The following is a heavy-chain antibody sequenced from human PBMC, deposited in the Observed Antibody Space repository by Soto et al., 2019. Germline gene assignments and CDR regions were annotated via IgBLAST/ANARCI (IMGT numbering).Heavy chain of an antibody. V-gene: IGHV2-26*01. CDR3: ARIVYSGYDLASPSTTLFYY. D-gene: IGHD5-12*01. CDR1: GFSLSNARMG. CDR2: IFSNDEK. Sequence: QVTLKESGPVLVKPTETLTLTCTVSGFSLSNARMGVSWIRQPPGKALEWLAHIFSNDEKSYSTSLKSRLTISKDPSKSQVVLTLTNMDPVDTATYYCARIVYSGYDLASPSTTLFYYWGQGTLVTVSS. J-gene: IGHJ4*02.